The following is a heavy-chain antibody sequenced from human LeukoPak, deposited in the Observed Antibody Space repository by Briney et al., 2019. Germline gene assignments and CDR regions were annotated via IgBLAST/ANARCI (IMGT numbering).Heavy chain of an antibody. CDR2: IHYSGST. CDR3: VRHVSDSSSWYPFDY. J-gene: IGHJ4*02. D-gene: IGHD6-13*01. CDR1: GGAISSSSYY. Sequence: PSETLSLTCTVSGGAISSSSYYWGWIRQPPGKGLEWIGTIHYSGSTYYNPPLKSRVTISVDTSKNQFSLKLSSVTAADTAVYYCVRHVSDSSSWYPFDYWGQGTLVTVSS. V-gene: IGHV4-39*01.